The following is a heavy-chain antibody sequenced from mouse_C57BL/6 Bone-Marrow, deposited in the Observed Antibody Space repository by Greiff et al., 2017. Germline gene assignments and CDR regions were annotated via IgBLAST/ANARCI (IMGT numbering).Heavy chain of an antibody. Sequence: QVQLQQPGAELVKPGASVKLSCKASGYTFTSYWMHLVQQRPGRGLEWIGRVDPNSGGTKYNEKFMSKATLTVDKPSSTAYMQISSLTSEDSAVYDCARDDYDKGYYYAMDYWGKGTSVTVSS. D-gene: IGHD2-4*01. CDR2: VDPNSGGT. CDR1: GYTFTSYW. V-gene: IGHV1-62-3*01. J-gene: IGHJ4*01. CDR3: ARDDYDKGYYYAMDY.